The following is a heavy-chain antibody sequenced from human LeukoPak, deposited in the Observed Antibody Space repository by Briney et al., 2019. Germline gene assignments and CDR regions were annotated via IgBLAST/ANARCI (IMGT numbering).Heavy chain of an antibody. Sequence: PSETLSLTCTVSDGSISNYYWSWVRQPPGKGLEWIGYIHYSGSTNYNPSLKSRVTISVDTSKNQFSVKLSSVTAADTAMYYCARLTVWDGGNSGRFYFDYWGQGSLVTVSS. J-gene: IGHJ4*02. CDR3: ARLTVWDGGNSGRFYFDY. D-gene: IGHD4-23*01. CDR2: IHYSGST. CDR1: DGSISNYY. V-gene: IGHV4-59*01.